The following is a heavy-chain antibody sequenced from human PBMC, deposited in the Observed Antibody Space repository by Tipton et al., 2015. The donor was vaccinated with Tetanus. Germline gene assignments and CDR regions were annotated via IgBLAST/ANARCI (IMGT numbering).Heavy chain of an antibody. CDR3: ARPVTP. Sequence: TLSLTCAVYGGSFSGYYWSWIRQPPGKGLEWIGEINHSGSTNYNPSLKSRVTISVDTSKNQFSLKLSSVTAADTAVYYCARPVTPWGQGTLVTVSS. J-gene: IGHJ5*02. CDR1: GGSFSGYY. V-gene: IGHV4-34*01. CDR2: INHSGST.